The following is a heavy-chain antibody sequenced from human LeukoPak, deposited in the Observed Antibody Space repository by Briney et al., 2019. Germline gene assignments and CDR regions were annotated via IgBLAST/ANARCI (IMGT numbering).Heavy chain of an antibody. J-gene: IGHJ4*02. Sequence: GGSLRLSCAVSGIIFSSNHMNWVRQAPGKGLEWVSVIYSSGSTYYADSVKGRFTISRDNSKNTLYLQMNSPRAEDTAVYYCARDVNGDGYTSFDYWGLGILVTVSS. D-gene: IGHD5-24*01. CDR3: ARDVNGDGYTSFDY. V-gene: IGHV3-66*01. CDR2: IYSSGST. CDR1: GIIFSSNH.